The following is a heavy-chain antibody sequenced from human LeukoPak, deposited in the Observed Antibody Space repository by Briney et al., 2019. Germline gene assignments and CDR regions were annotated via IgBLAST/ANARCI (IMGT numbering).Heavy chain of an antibody. Sequence: SETPSLTCTVSGGSISSSSYYWGWIRQPPGKGLEWIGSIYYSGSTYYNPSLKSRVTISVDTSKNQFSLKLSSVTAADTAVYYCAREGGNYAEFVAAFDIWGQGTMVTVSS. CDR2: IYYSGST. CDR1: GGSISSSSYY. J-gene: IGHJ3*02. D-gene: IGHD1-26*01. V-gene: IGHV4-39*07. CDR3: AREGGNYAEFVAAFDI.